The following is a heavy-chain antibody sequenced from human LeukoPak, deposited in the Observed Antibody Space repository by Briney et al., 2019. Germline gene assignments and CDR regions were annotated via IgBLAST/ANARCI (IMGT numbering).Heavy chain of an antibody. J-gene: IGHJ5*02. CDR3: ARHVYSSSWYRWFDP. CDR1: GYSISSGYY. V-gene: IGHV4-38-2*01. Sequence: SETLSLTCAVSGYSISSGYYWGWIRQPPGKGLEWIGSIYHSGSTYYNPSLKSRVTISVDTSKNQLSLKLSSVTAADTAVYYCARHVYSSSWYRWFDPWGQGTLVTVSS. D-gene: IGHD6-13*01. CDR2: IYHSGST.